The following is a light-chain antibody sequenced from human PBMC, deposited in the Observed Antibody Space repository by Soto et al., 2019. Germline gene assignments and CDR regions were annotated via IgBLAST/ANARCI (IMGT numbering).Light chain of an antibody. J-gene: IGLJ1*01. CDR1: SSDVGFYNF. CDR2: EVT. V-gene: IGLV2-8*01. CDR3: ASYAGTKLFV. Sequence: ALTQPPSASGSPGQSLTISCTGTSSDVGFYNFVSWYQQRPGKAPKLVIYEVTKRPSGVPDRFSGSKSGSTASLTVSGLQADDEADYYCASYAGTKLFVFGSGTKVTVL.